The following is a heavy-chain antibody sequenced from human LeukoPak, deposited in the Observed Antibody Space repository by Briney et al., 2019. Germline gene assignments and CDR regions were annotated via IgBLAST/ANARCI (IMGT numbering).Heavy chain of an antibody. J-gene: IGHJ4*02. CDR3: AKQMAVDYFDY. Sequence: GGSLRLSCAASGFTFSNFGMHWVRQAPGKGLEWVAVISYDGKNEYYTDSVKGRFTISRDNAKNTLYLQMNSLRAEDTAVYYCAKQMAVDYFDYWGQGTLVTVSS. CDR1: GFTFSNFG. V-gene: IGHV3-30*18. D-gene: IGHD5-24*01. CDR2: ISYDGKNE.